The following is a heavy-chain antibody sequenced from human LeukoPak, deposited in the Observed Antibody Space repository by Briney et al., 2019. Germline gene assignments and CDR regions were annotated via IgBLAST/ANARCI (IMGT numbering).Heavy chain of an antibody. CDR3: ARLDEYSSSSRYYGMDV. CDR1: GDTFSSYD. CDR2: ITPIFGTP. Sequence: GASVKVSCKASGDTFSSYDISWVRQAPGQGLEWIGGITPIFGTPNYAQKFQGRVTITADESTSTAYMELSSLRSEDTAVYYCARLDEYSSSSRYYGMDVWGQGTTVTVSS. D-gene: IGHD6-6*01. V-gene: IGHV1-69*13. J-gene: IGHJ6*02.